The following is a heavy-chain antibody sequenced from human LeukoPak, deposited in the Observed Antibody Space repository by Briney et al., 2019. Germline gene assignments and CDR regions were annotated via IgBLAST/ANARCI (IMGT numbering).Heavy chain of an antibody. J-gene: IGHJ4*02. CDR3: ARARSGWYYFDY. Sequence: SETLSLTCTVSGGSVSSGSYYWSWIRQPPGKGLEWIGYIYYSGSTNYNPSLKSRVTISVDTSKNQFSLKLSSVTAADTAVYYCARARSGWYYFDYWGQGTLVTVSS. CDR1: GGSVSSGSYY. V-gene: IGHV4-61*01. CDR2: IYYSGST. D-gene: IGHD6-19*01.